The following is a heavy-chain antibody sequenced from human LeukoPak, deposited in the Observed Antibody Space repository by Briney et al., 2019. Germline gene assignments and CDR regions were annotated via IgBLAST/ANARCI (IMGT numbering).Heavy chain of an antibody. CDR1: GGSISSYY. CDR2: IYYSGST. Sequence: SETLSLTCTVSGGSISSYYWSWIRQPPGKGLEWIGYIYYSGSTNYNPSLKSRVTISVDTSKNQFSLKLSSVTAADTAVYYCAALDCSGGSCYSLDYWGQGTLVTVSS. V-gene: IGHV4-59*08. J-gene: IGHJ4*02. CDR3: AALDCSGGSCYSLDY. D-gene: IGHD2-15*01.